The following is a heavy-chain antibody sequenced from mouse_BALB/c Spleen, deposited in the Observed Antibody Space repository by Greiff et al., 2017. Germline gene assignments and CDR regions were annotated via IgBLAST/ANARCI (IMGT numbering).Heavy chain of an antibody. D-gene: IGHD1-1*01. J-gene: IGHJ1*01. V-gene: IGHV1-55*01. Sequence: QVQLQQPGAELVKPGTSVKLSCKASGYNFTSYWINWVKLRPGQGLEWIGDIYPGSGSTNYNEKFKSKATLTVDTSSSTAYMQLSSLASEDSALYYCARGGNYYGSSYVHWYFDVWGAGTTVTVSS. CDR2: IYPGSGST. CDR3: ARGGNYYGSSYVHWYFDV. CDR1: GYNFTSYW.